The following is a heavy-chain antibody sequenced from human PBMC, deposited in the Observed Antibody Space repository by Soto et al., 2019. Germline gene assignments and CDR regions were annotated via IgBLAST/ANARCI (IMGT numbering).Heavy chain of an antibody. D-gene: IGHD1-26*01. CDR1: GGSFSGYY. J-gene: IGHJ4*02. V-gene: IGHV4-34*02. CDR2: INHSGGT. CDR3: ARLRWEQPWVLDY. Sequence: QVQLQQWGAGLLKPSETLSLTCAVYGGSFSGYYWSWIRQPPVKGLEWTGEINHSGGTNYNPSLKSRVTISVDTSKTQFSMRLSSVTAADTAVFYCARLRWEQPWVLDYLGQGTLVTVSS.